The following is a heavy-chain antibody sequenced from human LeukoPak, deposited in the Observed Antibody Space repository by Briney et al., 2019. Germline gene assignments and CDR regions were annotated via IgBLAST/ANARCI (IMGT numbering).Heavy chain of an antibody. Sequence: GGSLRLSCATSGFTFDDFGMAWVRQVPGKGPEWVSGINWNGETIAYRDSVKGRFTISRDSSKNTLYLQMNSLRAEDTAVYFCANSLGIAAREYFQHWGQGNLVTVSS. CDR3: ANSLGIAAREYFQH. CDR2: INWNGETI. CDR1: GFTFDDFG. V-gene: IGHV3-20*04. D-gene: IGHD6-6*01. J-gene: IGHJ1*01.